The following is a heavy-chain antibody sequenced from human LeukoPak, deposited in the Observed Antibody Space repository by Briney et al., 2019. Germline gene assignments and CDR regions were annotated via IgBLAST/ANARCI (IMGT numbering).Heavy chain of an antibody. Sequence: GGSMRLSCAVSGFTFSSYSMTWVRQAPGKGLEWVSSISSSSGYKYYADSVKGRFTISRDNAKNSLYLQMDSLRAEDAAVYYCARTSGESTAALRAPFDYWGQGTLATVSS. CDR3: ARTSGESTAALRAPFDY. D-gene: IGHD6-6*01. V-gene: IGHV3-21*01. CDR1: GFTFSSYS. J-gene: IGHJ4*02. CDR2: ISSSSGYK.